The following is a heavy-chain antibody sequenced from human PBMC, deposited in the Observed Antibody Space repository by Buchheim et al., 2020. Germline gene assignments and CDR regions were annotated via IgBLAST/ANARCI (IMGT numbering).Heavy chain of an antibody. V-gene: IGHV3-23*01. CDR3: AKGPGYGDYG. D-gene: IGHD4-17*01. CDR2: ISGSDSST. Sequence: EVQLLESGGGLVQPGGSLRLSCAASGFTFSNYVMTWVRQAPGKGLEWVSGISGSDSSTYYADSVKGRFTISSDNSKNTLYLQMNSLRAEDTAIYYCAKGPGYGDYGWGQGTL. J-gene: IGHJ4*02. CDR1: GFTFSNYV.